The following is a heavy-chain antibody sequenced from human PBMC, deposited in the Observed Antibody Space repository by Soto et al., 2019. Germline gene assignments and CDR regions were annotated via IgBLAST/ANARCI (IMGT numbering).Heavy chain of an antibody. CDR2: IYYSGST. V-gene: IGHV4-31*03. J-gene: IGHJ4*02. CDR1: GGSISSGGYY. Sequence: SETLSLTCTVSGGSISSGGYYWSWIRQHPGKGLEWIGYIYYSGSTYYNPSLKSRVTISVDTSKNQFSLKLSSVTAADTAVYYCASKTYYYDSSGYYSYYFDYWGQGTLVTVSS. CDR3: ASKTYYYDSSGYYSYYFDY. D-gene: IGHD3-22*01.